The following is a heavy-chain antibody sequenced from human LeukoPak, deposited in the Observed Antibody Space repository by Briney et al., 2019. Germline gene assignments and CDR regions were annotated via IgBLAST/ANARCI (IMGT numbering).Heavy chain of an antibody. V-gene: IGHV3-23*01. D-gene: IGHD3-22*01. CDR2: ISGSGGST. J-gene: IGHJ4*02. Sequence: GGSLGLSCAASGFTFSSYAMSWVRQAPGKGLEWVSAISGSGGSTYYADSVKGRFTISRDNSKNTLYLQMNSLRAEDTAVYYCAKDYYYDSSGYYWGADYFDYWGQGTLVTVSS. CDR3: AKDYYYDSSGYYWGADYFDY. CDR1: GFTFSSYA.